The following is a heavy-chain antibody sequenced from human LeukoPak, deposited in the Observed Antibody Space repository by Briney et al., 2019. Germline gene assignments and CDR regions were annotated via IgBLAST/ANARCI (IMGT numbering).Heavy chain of an antibody. CDR2: IIPIFGTA. D-gene: IGHD3-22*01. CDR3: GRENYYDGSGSPSASAPIDH. V-gene: IGHV1-69*01. CDR1: GGTFSSYA. Sequence: ASVKVSCKASGGTFSSYAISWVRQAPGQGLEWMGGIIPIFGTANYAQKFQGRVTITADESTSTAYMELRSLRSDDTAVYYCGRENYYDGSGSPSASAPIDHWGQGTLVTVSS. J-gene: IGHJ4*02.